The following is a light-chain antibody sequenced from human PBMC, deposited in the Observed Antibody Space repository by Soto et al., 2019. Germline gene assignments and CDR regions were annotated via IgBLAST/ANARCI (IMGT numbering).Light chain of an antibody. V-gene: IGKV3-20*01. Sequence: EIVLTQSPGTLSLSPGERATLSCRSSQSVSSSYLAWYQQKPGQAPRLLIYDVSSRATGISDRFSGSGSVTDFTLTISRLEPEDFAVYYCQQYGSSPTFGQGTKVEIK. J-gene: IGKJ1*01. CDR3: QQYGSSPT. CDR2: DVS. CDR1: QSVSSSY.